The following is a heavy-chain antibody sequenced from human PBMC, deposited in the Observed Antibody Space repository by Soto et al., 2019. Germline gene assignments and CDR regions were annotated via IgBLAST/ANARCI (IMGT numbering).Heavy chain of an antibody. Sequence: GGSLRLSCAASGFIFSTYSMNWVRQAPGKGLEWVSYISSSGSTIYYADSVKGRFTISRDNAKNSLYLQMNSLRAEDTAVYYCARDWAEWYYDSSGLRDYWGQGTLVTVSS. CDR2: ISSSGSTI. V-gene: IGHV3-48*04. J-gene: IGHJ4*02. CDR1: GFIFSTYS. D-gene: IGHD3-22*01. CDR3: ARDWAEWYYDSSGLRDY.